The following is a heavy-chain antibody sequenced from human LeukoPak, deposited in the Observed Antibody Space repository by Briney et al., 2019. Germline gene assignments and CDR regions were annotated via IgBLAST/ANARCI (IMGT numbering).Heavy chain of an antibody. CDR2: ISGSGVST. J-gene: IGHJ3*02. CDR1: GFTFSSYA. V-gene: IGHV3-23*01. Sequence: QPGGSLRLSCAASGFTFSSYAMSWVRQAPGKGLEWVSAISGSGVSTYYADSVKGRFTISRDNSQNTLYLQMNTLRAEDTALYYCAKFTTYYYDLDIWGQGTMVTVSS. CDR3: AKFTTYYYDLDI. D-gene: IGHD3-22*01.